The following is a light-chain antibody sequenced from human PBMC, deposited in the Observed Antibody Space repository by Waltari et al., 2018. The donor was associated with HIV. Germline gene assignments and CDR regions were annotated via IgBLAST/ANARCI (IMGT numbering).Light chain of an antibody. CDR2: YFN. Sequence: QSALTQPRSVSGSPGQSVTISCTGTSSDVGGYNSVSWYRPHPGKAPKLWIVYFNKRPSGAPGYISGSNAGNTASLTISGLQAEDEADYYCSSYAGTYTFIFGGGTTVTVL. CDR1: SSDVGGYNS. V-gene: IGLV2-11*01. J-gene: IGLJ2*01. CDR3: SSYAGTYTFI.